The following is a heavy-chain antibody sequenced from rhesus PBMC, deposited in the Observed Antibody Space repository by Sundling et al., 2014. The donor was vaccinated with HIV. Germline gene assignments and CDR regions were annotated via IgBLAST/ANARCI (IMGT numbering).Heavy chain of an antibody. Sequence: EVQLVESGGGVVQPGGSLRLSCAASGFTFSSYGMSWVRQAPGKGLEWVSGINSGGGSTYYADSVKGRFTISRDNSKNTLSLQMNSLRVEDTAVYYCARTLAAVGTPDRLHFDYWGQGVLVTVSS. CDR1: GFTFSSYG. CDR3: ARTLAAVGTPDRLHFDY. V-gene: IGHV3S42*01. D-gene: IGHD6-25*01. J-gene: IGHJ4*01. CDR2: INSGGGST.